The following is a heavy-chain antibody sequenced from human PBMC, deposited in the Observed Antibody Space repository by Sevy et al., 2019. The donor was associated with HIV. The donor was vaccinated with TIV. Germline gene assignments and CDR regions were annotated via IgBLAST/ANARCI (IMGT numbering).Heavy chain of an antibody. CDR2: ISYDGSDK. CDR1: GFALSNYYA. J-gene: IGHJ6*02. Sequence: GGSLRLSCAASGFALSNYYAMHWVRQAPGKGLEWVALISYDGSDKYSVDSVKGRFTISRDNFKNTLCMQMNSLTTEDTAVYYCARPRANYVDHYFFYAMDVWGQGTTVTVSS. CDR3: ARPRANYVDHYFFYAMDV. D-gene: IGHD4-17*01. V-gene: IGHV3-30-3*01.